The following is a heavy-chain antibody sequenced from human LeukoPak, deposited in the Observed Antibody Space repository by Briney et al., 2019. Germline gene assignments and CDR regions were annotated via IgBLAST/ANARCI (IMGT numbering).Heavy chain of an antibody. Sequence: GGSLRLSCAASGFTVSSYGMHWVRQAPGKGLEWVAFIRYDGANEYYVDSVKGRFTISTDNSKNTLYLQMNSLRVEDTAVYYCARDRDYIIDYWGQGTLVTVSS. V-gene: IGHV3-30*02. CDR3: ARDRDYIIDY. J-gene: IGHJ4*02. D-gene: IGHD4-11*01. CDR2: IRYDGANE. CDR1: GFTVSSYG.